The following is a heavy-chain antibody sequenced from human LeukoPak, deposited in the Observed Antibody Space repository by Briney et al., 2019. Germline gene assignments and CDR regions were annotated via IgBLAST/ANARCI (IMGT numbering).Heavy chain of an antibody. D-gene: IGHD1-20*01. CDR2: ISYDGSNK. CDR1: GFTFSSYA. Sequence: GGSLRLSCAASGFTFSSYAMHWVRQAPGKGLEWVAVISYDGSNKYYADSVKGRFTISRDNSKNTLYLQMNSLRAEDTAVYYCARANWNDDAFDIWGQGTMVTVS. J-gene: IGHJ3*02. CDR3: ARANWNDDAFDI. V-gene: IGHV3-30-3*01.